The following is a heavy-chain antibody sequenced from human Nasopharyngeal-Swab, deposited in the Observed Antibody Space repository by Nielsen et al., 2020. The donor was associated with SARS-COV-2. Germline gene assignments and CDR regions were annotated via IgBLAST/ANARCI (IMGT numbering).Heavy chain of an antibody. Sequence: GESLKISCAASGFTFSSYAMHWVRQAPGKGLEWVAVISYDGSNKCYADSVKGRFTISRDNSKNTLYLQMNSLRAEDTAVYYCAKCGGTYCSGGSCYSCYFDYWGQGTLVTVSS. D-gene: IGHD2-15*01. CDR3: AKCGGTYCSGGSCYSCYFDY. V-gene: IGHV3-30-3*02. CDR1: GFTFSSYA. J-gene: IGHJ4*02. CDR2: ISYDGSNK.